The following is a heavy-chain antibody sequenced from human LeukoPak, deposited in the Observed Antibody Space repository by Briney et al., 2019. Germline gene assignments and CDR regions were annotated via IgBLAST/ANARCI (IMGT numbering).Heavy chain of an antibody. CDR2: ISSNSSYI. CDR3: ARGKTSQNIVTRKTYNWFDP. Sequence: GGSLRLSCAASGFTFSNYYMSWIRQAPGKGLEWVSSISSNSSYIYYADSVKGRFTISRDNAKNSLYLQMKSLRAEDTVVYYCARGKTSQNIVTRKTYNWFDPWGQGTLVTVSS. J-gene: IGHJ5*02. V-gene: IGHV3-21*01. CDR1: GFTFSNYY. D-gene: IGHD2/OR15-2a*01.